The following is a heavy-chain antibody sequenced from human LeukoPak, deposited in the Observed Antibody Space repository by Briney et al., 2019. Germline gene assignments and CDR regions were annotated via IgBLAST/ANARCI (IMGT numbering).Heavy chain of an antibody. CDR2: TYYRSKWYN. CDR3: ARGGTYLFDY. V-gene: IGHV6-1*01. CDR1: GDSVSSNSAA. D-gene: IGHD1-26*01. Sequence: SQTLSVTCAISGDSVSSNSAAWNWIRQSPSGGLEWLGRTYYRSKWYNDYAVSVKSRITINPDTSKNQFSLQLNSVTAEDTAVYYCARGGTYLFDYWGQGTLVTVSS. J-gene: IGHJ4*02.